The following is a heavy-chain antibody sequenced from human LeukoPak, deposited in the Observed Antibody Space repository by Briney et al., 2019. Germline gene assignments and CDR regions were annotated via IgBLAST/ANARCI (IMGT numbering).Heavy chain of an antibody. CDR2: ISGSGGST. J-gene: IGHJ4*02. CDR3: AREGPYYDILTGYYAY. D-gene: IGHD3-9*01. Sequence: GGSLRLSCAASGFTFSSYAMSWVRQAPGKGLEWVSGISGSGGSTYYADSVKGRFTISRDNSKNTLYLQMNSLRAEDTAVYYCAREGPYYDILTGYYAYWGQGTLVTVSS. CDR1: GFTFSSYA. V-gene: IGHV3-23*01.